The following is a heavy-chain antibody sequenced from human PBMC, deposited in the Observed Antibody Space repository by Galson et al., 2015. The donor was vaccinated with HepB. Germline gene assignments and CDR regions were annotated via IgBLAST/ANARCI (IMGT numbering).Heavy chain of an antibody. Sequence: SLRLSCAASGFTFSSYAMSWVRQAPGKGPEWVANIKYDGSERYYGDSVKGRFTISRDNAKNSLYLEMNSLRVEDTAVYYCAREAVWGQGTTVTVSS. CDR3: AREAV. CDR1: GFTFSSYA. V-gene: IGHV3-7*03. J-gene: IGHJ6*02. CDR2: IKYDGSER.